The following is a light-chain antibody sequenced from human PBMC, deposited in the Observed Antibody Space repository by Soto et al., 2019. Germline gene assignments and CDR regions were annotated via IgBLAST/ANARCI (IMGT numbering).Light chain of an antibody. Sequence: QCVLTNPAYVSGSPRQSITISCTGTSSDFGGYNYVSWYQQQAGKAPKLIIHEVSNRPSGVSNRFSGSKSGNTASLTISGLQAEDEADYYCDSYTSSRAYVFVIGTKVTV. CDR2: EVS. CDR3: DSYTSSRAYV. CDR1: SSDFGGYNY. V-gene: IGLV2-14*01. J-gene: IGLJ1*01.